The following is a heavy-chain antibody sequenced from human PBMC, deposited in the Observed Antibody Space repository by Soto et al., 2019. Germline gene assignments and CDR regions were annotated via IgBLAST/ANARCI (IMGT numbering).Heavy chain of an antibody. Sequence: GSLRLSCAASGFTFSSYAMSWVRQAPGKGLEWVSAISGSGGSTYYADSVKGRFTISRDNSKNTLYLQMNSLRAEDTAVYYCAKESAAARAYHYYGMDVWAQGTTVTVSS. V-gene: IGHV3-23*01. D-gene: IGHD6-13*01. CDR2: ISGSGGST. J-gene: IGHJ6*02. CDR3: AKESAAARAYHYYGMDV. CDR1: GFTFSSYA.